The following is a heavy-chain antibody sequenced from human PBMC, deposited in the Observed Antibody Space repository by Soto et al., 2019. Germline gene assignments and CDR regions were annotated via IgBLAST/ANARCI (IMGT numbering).Heavy chain of an antibody. D-gene: IGHD4-17*01. J-gene: IGHJ4*02. CDR1: GGSFSGYY. Sequence: SETLSLTCAVYGGSFSGYYWSWIRQPPGKGLEWIGEINHSGSTNYNPSLKSRVTISVDTSKNQFSLNLSSVTAADTAVYYCARLPRTTVHGTGADYWGQGTLVTVSS. V-gene: IGHV4-34*01. CDR3: ARLPRTTVHGTGADY. CDR2: INHSGST.